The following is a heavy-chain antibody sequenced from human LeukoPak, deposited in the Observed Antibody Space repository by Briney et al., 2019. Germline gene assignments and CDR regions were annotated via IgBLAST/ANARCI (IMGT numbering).Heavy chain of an antibody. V-gene: IGHV3-30*03. CDR1: GFTFRSYG. Sequence: GGSLRLSCAASGFTFRSYGMHWVRQAPGKGLEWLAVISNNGNNKYYADSVKGRFTISRDNSKNTLYLQMNSLRAEDTAVYYCARRRGNTATHALDIWGQGTMVTVSS. CDR2: ISNNGNNK. D-gene: IGHD4-17*01. CDR3: ARRRGNTATHALDI. J-gene: IGHJ3*02.